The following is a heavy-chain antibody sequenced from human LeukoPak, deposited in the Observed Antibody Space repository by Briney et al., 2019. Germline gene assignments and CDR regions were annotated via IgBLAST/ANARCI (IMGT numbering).Heavy chain of an antibody. CDR1: GITFSSYA. CDR2: ITSDGGNK. J-gene: IGHJ4*02. V-gene: IGHV3-30*04. CDR3: SRESGASRGYSYGH. D-gene: IGHD5-18*01. Sequence: PGGSLRLSCAASGITFSSYAMHRVRQAPGKGLECVALITSDGGNKNYADSVKGRFTTSRDNSKNTLYLQMNSMRPEDTAVYYCSRESGASRGYSYGHWGQGTLVTVSS.